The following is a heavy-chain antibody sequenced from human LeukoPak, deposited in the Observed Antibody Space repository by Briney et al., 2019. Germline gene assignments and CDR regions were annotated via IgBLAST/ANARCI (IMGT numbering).Heavy chain of an antibody. Sequence: GTSLRLSCATSGFALSSHGMHWVRQAPGKGPEWVSFISDQGRNRYSAVSVKGRFTISRDNSKNTVLLQMNSLGVEDTAKYYCARYLRGDYFFAKVMDVWGQGTSVIVSS. CDR3: ARYLRGDYFFAKVMDV. J-gene: IGHJ6*02. D-gene: IGHD4-17*01. CDR1: GFALSSHG. CDR2: ISDQGRNR. V-gene: IGHV3-30*03.